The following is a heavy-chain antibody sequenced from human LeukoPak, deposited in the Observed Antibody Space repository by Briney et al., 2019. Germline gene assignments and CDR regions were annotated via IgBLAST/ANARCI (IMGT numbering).Heavy chain of an antibody. Sequence: GGSLRLSCAASGFTFSSYGMHWVRQAPGKGLEWVAVIWYDGSNKYYADSVKGRFTISRDNSKNTLYLQMNSLRAEDTAVYYCARGASIAVAGTRGCYFDYWGQGTLVTVSS. CDR2: IWYDGSNK. D-gene: IGHD6-19*01. CDR1: GFTFSSYG. J-gene: IGHJ4*02. CDR3: ARGASIAVAGTRGCYFDY. V-gene: IGHV3-33*01.